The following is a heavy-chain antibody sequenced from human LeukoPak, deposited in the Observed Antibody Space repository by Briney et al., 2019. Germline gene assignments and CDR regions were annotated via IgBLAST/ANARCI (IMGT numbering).Heavy chain of an antibody. V-gene: IGHV3-23*01. Sequence: GGSLRLSCAASGFTFSSYAMSWVRQAPGKGLQWVSTINGGGGDTYYADSVKGRFTISRDNSKNTLYLQMKSLRAEDTAVYYCAAQDYCSSTSCPRSFYIWGQGTMVTVSS. J-gene: IGHJ3*02. CDR1: GFTFSSYA. D-gene: IGHD2-2*01. CDR2: INGGGGDT. CDR3: AAQDYCSSTSCPRSFYI.